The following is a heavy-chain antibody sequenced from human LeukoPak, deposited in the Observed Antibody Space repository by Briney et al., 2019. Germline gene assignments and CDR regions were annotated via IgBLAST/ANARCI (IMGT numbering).Heavy chain of an antibody. D-gene: IGHD1-14*01. CDR3: ARVRPGKHPNWFDP. CDR2: INHSGST. CDR1: GGSFSGYY. V-gene: IGHV4-34*01. Sequence: SETLSLTCAVYGGSFSGYYWSWIRQPPGKGLEWIGEINHSGSTNYNPSLKSRVTISVDTSKNQFSLKLSSVTAADTAVYYCARVRPGKHPNWFDPWGQGTLVTVSS. J-gene: IGHJ5*02.